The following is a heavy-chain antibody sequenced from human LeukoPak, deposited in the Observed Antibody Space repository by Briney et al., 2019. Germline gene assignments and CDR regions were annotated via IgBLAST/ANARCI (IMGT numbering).Heavy chain of an antibody. D-gene: IGHD2-21*02. J-gene: IGHJ3*02. CDR1: GYTFTSYA. Sequence: ASVKVSCKASGYTFTSYAMHWVRQAPGQRLEWMGWINAGNGNTKYSQEFQGRVTITTDTSTSTAYMELRSLRSDDTAVYYCARDPCGGDCYEDAFDIWGQGTMVTVSS. V-gene: IGHV1-3*01. CDR3: ARDPCGGDCYEDAFDI. CDR2: INAGNGNT.